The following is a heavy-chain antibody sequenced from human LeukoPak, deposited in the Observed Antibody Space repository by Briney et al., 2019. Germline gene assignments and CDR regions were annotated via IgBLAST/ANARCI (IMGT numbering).Heavy chain of an antibody. V-gene: IGHV1-8*01. J-gene: IGHJ6*02. Sequence: GASVKVSCKASGYTFTSYDINWVRQATGQGLEWMGWMNPNSGNTGYAQKFQGRVTMTRNTSISTAYMELSSLRSEDTAVYYCARLYYCSSTSCYSSYYYYGMDVWGQGTTVTVSS. CDR2: MNPNSGNT. D-gene: IGHD2-2*01. CDR3: ARLYYCSSTSCYSSYYYYGMDV. CDR1: GYTFTSYD.